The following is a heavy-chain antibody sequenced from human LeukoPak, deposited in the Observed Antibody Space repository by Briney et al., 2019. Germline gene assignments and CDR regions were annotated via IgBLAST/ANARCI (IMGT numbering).Heavy chain of an antibody. Sequence: GGSLRLSCAASGFTFSSYAMGWVRQAPGKGLEWVSAITASGGNTYYADSVKGRFTISRDNSKNTLYLQVNSLRAEDTAVYYCAKGNGYSYGRYYFDYWGQGILVTVSS. D-gene: IGHD5-18*01. CDR1: GFTFSSYA. V-gene: IGHV3-23*01. J-gene: IGHJ4*02. CDR3: AKGNGYSYGRYYFDY. CDR2: ITASGGNT.